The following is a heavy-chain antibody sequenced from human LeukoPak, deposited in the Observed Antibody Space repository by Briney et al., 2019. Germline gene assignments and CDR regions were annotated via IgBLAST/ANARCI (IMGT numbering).Heavy chain of an antibody. J-gene: IGHJ6*03. V-gene: IGHV3-11*04. CDR1: GFTFSDYY. CDR2: ISSSGSTI. Sequence: GGSLRLSCAASGFTFSDYYMSWIRQAPGKGLEWVSYISSSGSTIYYADSVKGRFTISRDNAKNSLYLQMNSLRAEDTAVYYCARVSVLRFLEWLANYYCMDVWGKGTTVTVSS. D-gene: IGHD3-3*01. CDR3: ARVSVLRFLEWLANYYCMDV.